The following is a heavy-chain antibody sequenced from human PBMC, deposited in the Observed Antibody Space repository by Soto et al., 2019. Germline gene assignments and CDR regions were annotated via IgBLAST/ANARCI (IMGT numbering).Heavy chain of an antibody. Sequence: PSETLSLTCTVSGGAISSYYWSWIRQPPGKGLEWIGYIYYSGSTNYNPSLQSRVTISVDTSKNQFSLKLSSVTAADTAVYYCAGVQTTVTTYYFDYWGQGTLVTVSS. CDR1: GGAISSYY. CDR3: AGVQTTVTTYYFDY. J-gene: IGHJ4*02. CDR2: IYYSGST. D-gene: IGHD4-17*01. V-gene: IGHV4-59*01.